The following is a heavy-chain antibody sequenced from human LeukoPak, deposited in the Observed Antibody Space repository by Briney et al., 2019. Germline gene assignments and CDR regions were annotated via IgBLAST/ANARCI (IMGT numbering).Heavy chain of an antibody. Sequence: GGSLRLSCAASGLSISNDWMSWVRQAPGKGLEWVARVKSKSAGETTDYAAPVKGRFTISRDDSKNTLYLQMNSLKTEDTAVYYCTRQQLVFEYWGQGTLVTVSS. D-gene: IGHD6-13*01. J-gene: IGHJ4*02. CDR3: TRQQLVFEY. V-gene: IGHV3-15*01. CDR1: GLSISNDW. CDR2: VKSKSAGETT.